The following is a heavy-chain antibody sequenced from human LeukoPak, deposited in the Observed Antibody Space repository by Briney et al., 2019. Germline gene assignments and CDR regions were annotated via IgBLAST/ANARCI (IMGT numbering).Heavy chain of an antibody. CDR1: GFTFSSYG. CDR3: AKSCLDTYYDTLTGSDY. D-gene: IGHD3-9*01. Sequence: GGSLRLSCAASGFTFSSYGMHWVRQAPGKGLEWVAIISYDGSNKYYADSVKGRFTISRDNSKNTLYLQMNSLRAEDTAVYYCAKSCLDTYYDTLTGSDYWGQGTLVTVSS. CDR2: ISYDGSNK. J-gene: IGHJ4*02. V-gene: IGHV3-30*18.